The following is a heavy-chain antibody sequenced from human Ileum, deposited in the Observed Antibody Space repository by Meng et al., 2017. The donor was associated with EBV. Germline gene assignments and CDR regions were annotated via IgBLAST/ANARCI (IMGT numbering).Heavy chain of an antibody. Sequence: QVQGQGSGPGRVKPSDTLSLTCPFFGGSISSYYWSWIRQPPGKGLEWIGYIYYSGSTNYHPSLKSRVTISVDTSKNQFSLNLSSVTAADTAVYYCARGGWSLDYWGQGTLVTVSS. D-gene: IGHD2-15*01. CDR1: GGSISSYY. CDR2: IYYSGST. V-gene: IGHV4-59*08. J-gene: IGHJ4*02. CDR3: ARGGWSLDY.